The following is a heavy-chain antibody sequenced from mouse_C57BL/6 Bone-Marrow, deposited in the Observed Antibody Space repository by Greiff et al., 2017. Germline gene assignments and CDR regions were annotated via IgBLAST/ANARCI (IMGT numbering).Heavy chain of an antibody. CDR2: IDPENGDT. Sequence: EVKLMESGAELVRPGASVKLSCTASGFNIKDDYMHWVKQRPEQGLEWIGWIDPENGDTEYASQFKGQGTMTADTSYNTAYLQLSSLTSEDTAVNYCTKDYAMDYWGQGTSVTVSS. CDR3: TKDYAMDY. CDR1: GFNIKDDY. V-gene: IGHV14-4*01. J-gene: IGHJ4*01.